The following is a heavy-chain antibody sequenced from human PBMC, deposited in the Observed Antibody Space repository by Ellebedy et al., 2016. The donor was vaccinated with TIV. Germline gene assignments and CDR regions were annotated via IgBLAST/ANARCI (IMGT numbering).Heavy chain of an antibody. V-gene: IGHV3-21*01. D-gene: IGHD3-22*01. CDR2: ISSSSSYI. CDR3: ARGQEYYYDSSGYYEGRIFQH. J-gene: IGHJ1*01. CDR1: GFTFSSYA. Sequence: GESLKISCAASGFTFSSYAMSWVRQAPGKGLEWVSSISSSSSYIYYADSVKGRFTISRDNAKNSLYLQMNSLRAEDTAVYYCARGQEYYYDSSGYYEGRIFQHWGQGTLVTVSS.